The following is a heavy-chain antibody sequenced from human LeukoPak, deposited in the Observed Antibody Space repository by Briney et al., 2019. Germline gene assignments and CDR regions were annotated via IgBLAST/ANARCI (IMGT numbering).Heavy chain of an antibody. V-gene: IGHV1-69*05. CDR2: IIPIFGTA. CDR1: GGTFSSYA. Sequence: SVKVSCKASGGTFSSYAISWVQQAPGQGLEWMGGIIPIFGTANYAQKFQGRVTITTDESTSTAYMELSSLRSEDTAVYYCARSPGGRQQFNFDYWGQGTLVTVSS. J-gene: IGHJ4*02. D-gene: IGHD6-13*01. CDR3: ARSPGGRQQFNFDY.